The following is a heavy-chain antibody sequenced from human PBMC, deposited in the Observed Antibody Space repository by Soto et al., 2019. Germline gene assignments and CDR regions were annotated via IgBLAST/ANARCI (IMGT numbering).Heavy chain of an antibody. J-gene: IGHJ4*02. Sequence: QVQLQESGPGLVKPSATLSLTCTVSGGSISSYYWSWIRQLAGQGLEWIGRIYTSGSTNYNPSLKSRVTMSVDTSKNQFSLKLSSVTAADTAVYYCARDEYSSGWYLDYWGQGTLVTVSS. CDR2: IYTSGST. CDR3: ARDEYSSGWYLDY. V-gene: IGHV4-4*07. D-gene: IGHD6-19*01. CDR1: GGSISSYY.